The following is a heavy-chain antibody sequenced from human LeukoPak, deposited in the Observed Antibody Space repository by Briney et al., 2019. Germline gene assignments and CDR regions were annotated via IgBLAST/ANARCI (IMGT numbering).Heavy chain of an antibody. CDR2: INHSGST. D-gene: IGHD6-13*01. J-gene: IGHJ4*02. CDR3: ARQKDSSSWYPDY. CDR1: GGSFSGYY. V-gene: IGHV4-34*01. Sequence: SETLSLTCAVYGGSFSGYYWSWIRQPPGKGLEWIGEINHSGSTNYNPSLKSRVTISVDTSKNQFSLKLGSVTAADTAVYYCARQKDSSSWYPDYWGQGTLVTVSS.